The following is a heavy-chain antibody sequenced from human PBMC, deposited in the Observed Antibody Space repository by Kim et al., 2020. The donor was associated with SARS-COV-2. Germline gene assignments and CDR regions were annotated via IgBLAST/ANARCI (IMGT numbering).Heavy chain of an antibody. D-gene: IGHD3-22*01. J-gene: IGHJ4*02. CDR3: VRHHSRYYYDSSGYYYFDY. Sequence: SETLSLTCTVSGGSISSSSYYWGWIRQPPGKGLEWIGSIYYSGSTYYNPSLKSRVTISVDTSKNQFSLKLSSVTAADTAVYYCVRHHSRYYYDSSGYYYFDYWGQGTLVTVSS. CDR2: IYYSGST. V-gene: IGHV4-39*01. CDR1: GGSISSSSYY.